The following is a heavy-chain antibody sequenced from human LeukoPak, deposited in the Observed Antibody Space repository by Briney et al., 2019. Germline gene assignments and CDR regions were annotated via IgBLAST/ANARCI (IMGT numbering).Heavy chain of an antibody. CDR2: ISYDGSNK. V-gene: IGHV3-30-3*01. Sequence: GGSLRLSCAASGFTFSSYAMHWVRQAPGKGLEWVAVISYDGSNKYYADSVKGRFTISRDNSKNTLYLQMSSLRAEDTAVYYCASVYDSSGYYPFWGQGTLVTVSS. D-gene: IGHD3-22*01. J-gene: IGHJ4*02. CDR1: GFTFSSYA. CDR3: ASVYDSSGYYPF.